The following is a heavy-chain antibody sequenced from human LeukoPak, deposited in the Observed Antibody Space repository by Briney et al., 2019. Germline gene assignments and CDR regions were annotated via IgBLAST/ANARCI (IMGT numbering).Heavy chain of an antibody. D-gene: IGHD2-21*02. V-gene: IGHV3-30-3*02. J-gene: IGHJ5*02. Sequence: GGSLRLSCAASGFTFSSYAMHWVRQAPGKGLEWVAVISYDGSNKYYADSVKGRFTISRDNSKNTLYLQMNSLRAEDTAVYYCAKSGGGAYCGGDCYSRFGAFDPWGQGTLVTVSS. CDR2: ISYDGSNK. CDR3: AKSGGGAYCGGDCYSRFGAFDP. CDR1: GFTFSSYA.